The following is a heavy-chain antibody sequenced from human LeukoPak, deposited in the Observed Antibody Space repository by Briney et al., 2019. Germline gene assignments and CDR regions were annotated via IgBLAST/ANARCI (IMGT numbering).Heavy chain of an antibody. D-gene: IGHD1-7*01. Sequence: PGGCLRLSCAASGFTFSGYDMSWVRQAPGKGLEWVSAISNNGGSTYYSNSVKGRFTISRDNSKNTLYLQMNSLRAEDTAVYYCAKDRPAAGTYWGQGTLVTVSS. V-gene: IGHV3-23*01. CDR2: ISNNGGST. CDR1: GFTFSGYD. J-gene: IGHJ4*02. CDR3: AKDRPAAGTY.